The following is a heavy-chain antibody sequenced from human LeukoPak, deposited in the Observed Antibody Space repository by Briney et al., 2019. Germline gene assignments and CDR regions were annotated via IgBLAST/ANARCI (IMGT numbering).Heavy chain of an antibody. CDR1: GGSISSGGYY. D-gene: IGHD2-15*01. V-gene: IGHV4-31*03. J-gene: IGHJ4*02. CDR3: ARGCSGGSCSDY. CDR2: IYYSGST. Sequence: SETLSLICTVSGGSISSGGYYWSWIRQHPGKGLEWIGYIYYSGSTYYNPSLKSRVTISVDKSKNQFSLKLSSVTAADTAVYYCARGCSGGSCSDYWGQGTLVTVSS.